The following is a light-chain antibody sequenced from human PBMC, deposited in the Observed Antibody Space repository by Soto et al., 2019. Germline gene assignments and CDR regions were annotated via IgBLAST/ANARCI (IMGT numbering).Light chain of an antibody. Sequence: DIQMTQSPSSLSASVGDRVTITCRASQGINNYLVWFQQKPGKAPKSLIYAISNLQSGVPSKFRGGGSGTDFTLTISSLQHEDSATYYCQQYNSFPLTFGGGTKADIK. V-gene: IGKV1-16*02. CDR1: QGINNY. J-gene: IGKJ4*01. CDR2: AIS. CDR3: QQYNSFPLT.